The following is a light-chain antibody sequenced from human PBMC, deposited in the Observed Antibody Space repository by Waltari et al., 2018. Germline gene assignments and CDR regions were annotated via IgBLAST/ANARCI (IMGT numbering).Light chain of an antibody. CDR1: QSLVHSDGHTY. CDR2: KIS. V-gene: IGKV2-30*02. Sequence: DVVMTQSPLSLSVTLGQPASISCRSSQSLVHSDGHTYLNWFQQRPGQSPRRLIYKISNRDSGVPDRFRGSGSGTDFTLKISRVEAEDVGVYYCMQGTHWPPYTFGQGTKLEIK. J-gene: IGKJ2*01. CDR3: MQGTHWPPYT.